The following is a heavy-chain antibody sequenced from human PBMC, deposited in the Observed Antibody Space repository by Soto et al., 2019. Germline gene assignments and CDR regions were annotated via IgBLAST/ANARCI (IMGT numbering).Heavy chain of an antibody. V-gene: IGHV1-18*04. Sequence: QLPLVQSAAEVKKHGASVRVSCKAYGYPFIKYGISWIRQAPEQGLEWMGWIKVDSGYTNYAQKFQGRVTMTADTSADTAFMELRSLRLDDTAVYFCATSYDTGFDPWGQGTLVSVSS. J-gene: IGHJ5*02. D-gene: IGHD3-9*01. CDR3: ATSYDTGFDP. CDR2: IKVDSGYT. CDR1: GYPFIKYG.